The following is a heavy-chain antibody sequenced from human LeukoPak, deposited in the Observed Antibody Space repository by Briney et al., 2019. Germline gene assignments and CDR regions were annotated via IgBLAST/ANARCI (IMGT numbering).Heavy chain of an antibody. J-gene: IGHJ4*02. D-gene: IGHD6-6*01. CDR1: GFTFSSYA. CDR2: ISGSGGST. Sequence: GGSLRLSSAASGFTFSSYAMSWVRQAPGKGLEWVSAISGSGGSTYYADSVKGRFTISRDNSKNTLYLQMNSLRAEDTAVYYCAKVEYSSSSAPYYFDYWGQGTLVTVSS. CDR3: AKVEYSSSSAPYYFDY. V-gene: IGHV3-23*01.